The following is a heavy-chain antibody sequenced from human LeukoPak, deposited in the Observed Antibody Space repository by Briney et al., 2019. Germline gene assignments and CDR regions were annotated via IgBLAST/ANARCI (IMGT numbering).Heavy chain of an antibody. CDR2: INHSGST. V-gene: IGHV4-34*01. CDR1: GGSFSGYC. D-gene: IGHD3-3*01. Sequence: SETLSLTCAVYGGSFSGYCWNWIRQPPGKGLEWIGEINHSGSTNYNPSLKSRVTISVDTSKNQFSLKLSSVTAADTAVYYCARGPPYYDFWSGYYRGKFDYWGQGTLVTVSS. CDR3: ARGPPYYDFWSGYYRGKFDY. J-gene: IGHJ4*02.